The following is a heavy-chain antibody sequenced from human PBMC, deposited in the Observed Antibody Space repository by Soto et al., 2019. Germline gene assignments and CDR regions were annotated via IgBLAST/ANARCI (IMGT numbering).Heavy chain of an antibody. J-gene: IGHJ4*02. CDR3: AKHFLTEEWPPLGYFDH. CDR1: GFTFSNYV. Sequence: GGSLRLSCAASGFTFSNYVMHWVRQAPGKGLKWVAVISYDGSNKYYADSVKGRFTISRDNSKNTLYLQMNSLRAEDTAVYYCAKHFLTEEWPPLGYFDHWGQGTLVTVSS. V-gene: IGHV3-30*18. CDR2: ISYDGSNK. D-gene: IGHD3-3*01.